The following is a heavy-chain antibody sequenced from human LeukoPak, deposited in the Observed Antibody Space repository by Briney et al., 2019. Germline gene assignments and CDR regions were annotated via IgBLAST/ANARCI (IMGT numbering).Heavy chain of an antibody. J-gene: IGHJ3*01. V-gene: IGHV4-38-2*01. D-gene: IGHD5-18*01. Sequence: SETLSLTCAVSGGSISSNFYWGWVRQSPGIGLQWIATMYPPLYHGGNTFYSPSLNSRVTMSLDKSQNQFSLKLHSVTATDTAVYYCAISIGYSYGDDAFDVWGPGTGVTVSS. CDR3: AISIGYSYGDDAFDV. CDR2: MYPPLYHGGNT. CDR1: GGSISSNFY.